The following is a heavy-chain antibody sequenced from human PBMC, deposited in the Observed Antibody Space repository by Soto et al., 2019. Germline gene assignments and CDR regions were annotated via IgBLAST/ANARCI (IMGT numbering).Heavy chain of an antibody. CDR3: ARGRFLEWLLPDY. CDR1: GFTFSSYG. Sequence: LRLSCAASGFTFSSYGMHWVRQAPGKGLEWVAVISYDGSNKYYADSVKGRFTISRDNSKNTLYLQMNSLRAEDTAVYYCARGRFLEWLLPDYWGQGTLVTVSS. CDR2: ISYDGSNK. J-gene: IGHJ4*02. V-gene: IGHV3-30*03. D-gene: IGHD3-3*01.